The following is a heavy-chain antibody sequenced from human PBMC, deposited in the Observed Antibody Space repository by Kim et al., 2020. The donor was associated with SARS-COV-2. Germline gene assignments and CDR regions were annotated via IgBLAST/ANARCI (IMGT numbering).Heavy chain of an antibody. CDR2: IKSKTDGGTT. V-gene: IGHV3-15*01. CDR3: IWNDGDPTYYYYYGMDV. J-gene: IGHJ6*02. Sequence: GGSLRLSCAASGFTFSNAWMSWVRQAPGKGLEWVGRIKSKTDGGTTDYAAPVKGRFTISRDDSKNTLYVQMNSLKTEDTAVYYCIWNDGDPTYYYYYGMDVWGQGTTVTVSS. D-gene: IGHD1-1*01. CDR1: GFTFSNAW.